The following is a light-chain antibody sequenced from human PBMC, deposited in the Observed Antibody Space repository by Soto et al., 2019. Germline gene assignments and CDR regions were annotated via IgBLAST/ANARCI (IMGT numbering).Light chain of an antibody. J-gene: IGKJ4*01. CDR1: QGITSY. CDR2: AAS. Sequence: IQVTQSPSSLSASVGDRVTITCRASQGITSYLSWYQQKPGKAPKLLIYAASALQTGVSSRFSGSGYGTDFALTISNLQPEDFAPYFCQQLYSYPLTFGWGTTVEF. V-gene: IGKV1-9*01. CDR3: QQLYSYPLT.